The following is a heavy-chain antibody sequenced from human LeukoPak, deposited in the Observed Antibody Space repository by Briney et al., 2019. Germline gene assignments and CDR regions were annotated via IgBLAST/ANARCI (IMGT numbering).Heavy chain of an antibody. CDR3: ARSIVVVGTEAFDI. CDR2: IIPIFGTA. Sequence: VASVKVSCKASGYTFTSYGISWVRQAPGQGLEWMGGIIPIFGTANYAQKFQGRVTITTDESTSTAYMELSSLRSEDTAVYYCARSIVVVGTEAFDIWGQGTMVTVSS. V-gene: IGHV1-69*05. J-gene: IGHJ3*02. CDR1: GYTFTSYG. D-gene: IGHD2-15*01.